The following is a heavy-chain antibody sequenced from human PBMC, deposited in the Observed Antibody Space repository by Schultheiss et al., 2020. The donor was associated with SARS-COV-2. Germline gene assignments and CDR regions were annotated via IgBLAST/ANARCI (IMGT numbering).Heavy chain of an antibody. D-gene: IGHD6-6*01. V-gene: IGHV4-30-2*01. CDR1: GGSISSGGYS. Sequence: SQTLSLTCAVSGGSISSGGYSWSWIRQPPGKGLEWIGYIYHSGSTYYNPSLKSRVTISVDTSKNQFSLKLSSVTAADTAVYYCASGIAARPGGAFDIWGQGTMVTVSS. CDR3: ASGIAARPGGAFDI. J-gene: IGHJ3*02. CDR2: IYHSGST.